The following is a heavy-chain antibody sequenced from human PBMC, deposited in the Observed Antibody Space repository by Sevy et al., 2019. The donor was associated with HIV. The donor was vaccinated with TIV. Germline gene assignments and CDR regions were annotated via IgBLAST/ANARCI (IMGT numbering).Heavy chain of an antibody. CDR3: ARGAWGIAAAGFYYYGMDV. CDR2: IYTSGST. J-gene: IGHJ6*02. V-gene: IGHV4-4*07. D-gene: IGHD6-13*01. CDR1: GGSISIYY. Sequence: SDTLSLTCTVSGGSISIYYWSWIRQPAGKGLEGIGRIYTSGSTNYNPTLKSRVTMSVDTSKNQFSLKLSSVTAADTAVYYCARGAWGIAAAGFYYYGMDVWGQGTTVTVSS.